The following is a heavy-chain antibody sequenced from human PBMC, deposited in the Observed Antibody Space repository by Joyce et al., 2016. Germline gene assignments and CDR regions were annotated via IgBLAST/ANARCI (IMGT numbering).Heavy chain of an antibody. CDR1: GFTFSSYS. V-gene: IGHV3-23*01. Sequence: EVQLLESGGGLVQPGGSLRLSCAASGFTFSSYSMIWVRQAPGKGLEWVSDISGSGGTTYYADSVKGRFTISRDNSKNMLYLQINSLRAEDTAVYYCAKELSAVAVSGTSPDYWGQGTLVTVSS. CDR3: AKELSAVAVSGTSPDY. CDR2: ISGSGGTT. J-gene: IGHJ4*02. D-gene: IGHD6-19*01.